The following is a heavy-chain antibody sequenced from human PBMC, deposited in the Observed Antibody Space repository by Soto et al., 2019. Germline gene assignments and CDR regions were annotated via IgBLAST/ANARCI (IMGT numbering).Heavy chain of an antibody. D-gene: IGHD3-16*01. J-gene: IGHJ5*02. CDR2: ISGSGGST. CDR3: AKGVRGLPIPWFDP. V-gene: IGHV3-23*01. Sequence: HPGGSLRLSCAASGFTFSSYAMSWVRQAPGKGLEWVSAISGSGGSTYYADSVKGRFTISRDNSKNTLYLQMNSLRAEDTAVYYCAKGVRGLPIPWFDPWGQGTLVTVSS. CDR1: GFTFSSYA.